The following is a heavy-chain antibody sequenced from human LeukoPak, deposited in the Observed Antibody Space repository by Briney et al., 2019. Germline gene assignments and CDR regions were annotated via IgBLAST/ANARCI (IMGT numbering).Heavy chain of an antibody. D-gene: IGHD6-6*01. J-gene: IGHJ4*02. CDR3: ARDRESSSSPNFDY. V-gene: IGHV3-7*01. CDR1: GFTFSRYW. CDR2: IKQDGSEK. Sequence: GGSLRLSCAASGFTFSRYWMSWVRQAPGKGLEWVANIKQDGSEKYYVDSVKGRFTISRDNAKNSLYLQMNSLRAEDTAVYYCARDRESSSSPNFDYWGQGTLVTVSS.